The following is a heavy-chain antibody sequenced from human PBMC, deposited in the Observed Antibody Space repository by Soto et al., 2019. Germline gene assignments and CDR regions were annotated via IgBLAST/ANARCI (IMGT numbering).Heavy chain of an antibody. D-gene: IGHD6-19*01. V-gene: IGHV3-33*01. CDR2: IWYDGSNK. J-gene: IGHJ6*02. CDR3: ARDGVAGKIYYYYGMDV. CDR1: GFTFSSYG. Sequence: LRLSSAAAGFTFSSYGMHWVRQAPGKGLEWVAVIWYDGSNKYYADSVKGRFTISRDNSKNTLYLQMNSLRAEDTAVYYCARDGVAGKIYYYYGMDVWGQGTTVTVS.